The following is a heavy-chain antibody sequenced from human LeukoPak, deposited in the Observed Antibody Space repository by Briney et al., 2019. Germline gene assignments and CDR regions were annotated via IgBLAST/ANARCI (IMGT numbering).Heavy chain of an antibody. Sequence: PAETLSLTCTVSGVSTSSYYWSWIRQPPGKGPEWIGYIYYNGNTNCSPSLKSRVTISIDTSKNQFSLKMTSVTAADTAVYYCARVGSGSFDYWGQGTLVTVSP. CDR2: IYYNGNT. D-gene: IGHD6-19*01. J-gene: IGHJ4*02. V-gene: IGHV4-59*01. CDR3: ARVGSGSFDY. CDR1: GVSTSSYY.